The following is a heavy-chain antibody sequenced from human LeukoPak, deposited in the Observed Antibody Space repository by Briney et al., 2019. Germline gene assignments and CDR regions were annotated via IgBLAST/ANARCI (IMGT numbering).Heavy chain of an antibody. J-gene: IGHJ4*02. D-gene: IGHD3-10*01. CDR2: ISGSGGST. CDR1: GFTFSSYA. CDR3: AKMGLLWFRDPPDY. V-gene: IGHV3-23*01. Sequence: PGGSLRLSCAASGFTFSSYAMSWVRQAPGKGLEWVSAISGSGGSTYYADSVKGRFTISRDNSKNTLYLQMNSLRAEDTAVYCCAKMGLLWFRDPPDYWGQGTLVTVSS.